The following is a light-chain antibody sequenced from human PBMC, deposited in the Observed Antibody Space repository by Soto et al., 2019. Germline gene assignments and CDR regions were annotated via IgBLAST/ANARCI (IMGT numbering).Light chain of an antibody. Sequence: QSVLTQPASVSGSPGQSITISCTGTTSDVGSYDLVSWYQQQPGKAPKIMIYEVSKRPSGDSNRFSGSKSGNTASLTISGLQTEEDADYYFCSYAGGRSPYVFGTGTKLTVL. CDR2: EVS. CDR3: CSYAGGRSPYV. CDR1: TSDVGSYDL. J-gene: IGLJ1*01. V-gene: IGLV2-23*02.